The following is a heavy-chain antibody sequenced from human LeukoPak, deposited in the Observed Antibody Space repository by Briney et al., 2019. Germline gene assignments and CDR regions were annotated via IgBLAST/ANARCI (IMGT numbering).Heavy chain of an antibody. CDR2: ISYDGNNK. V-gene: IGHV3-30*18. J-gene: IGHJ3*02. D-gene: IGHD1-26*01. CDR3: AKGHSGSI. CDR1: RFTFSTYG. Sequence: GGSLRLSCAASRFTFSTYGMHWVRQAPGKGLEWVSVISYDGNNKYYADSVKGRFTISRDNSKNTLYLQMNSLRVEDTAVYYCAKGHSGSIWGQGTMVTVSS.